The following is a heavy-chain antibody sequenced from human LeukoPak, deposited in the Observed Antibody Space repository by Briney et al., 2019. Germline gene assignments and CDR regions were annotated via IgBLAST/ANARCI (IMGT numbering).Heavy chain of an antibody. V-gene: IGHV3-48*01. Sequence: GGSLRLSCAASGFTFSSYSMNWVRQAPGKGLEWVSYISGSSGTIYYADSVKGRFTITRDNVKNSLYLQMNSLRAEDTAVYYCARDSHAAPNAMDVWGKGTTVTVSS. CDR1: GFTFSSYS. CDR2: ISGSSGTI. D-gene: IGHD6-25*01. CDR3: ARDSHAAPNAMDV. J-gene: IGHJ6*03.